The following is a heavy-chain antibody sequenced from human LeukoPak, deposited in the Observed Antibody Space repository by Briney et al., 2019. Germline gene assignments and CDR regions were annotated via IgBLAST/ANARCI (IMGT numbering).Heavy chain of an antibody. J-gene: IGHJ5*02. D-gene: IGHD3-3*01. Sequence: PSETLSLTCTVSGGSISGYYWSWIRQPAGKGLEWIGRIYSSGSTKYNPSLKSRVTMSIDTSKNQFSLKLSSVTAADTAFYYCARDTKFSPWGQGTLVTVAS. CDR1: GGSISGYY. V-gene: IGHV4-4*07. CDR2: IYSSGST. CDR3: ARDTKFSP.